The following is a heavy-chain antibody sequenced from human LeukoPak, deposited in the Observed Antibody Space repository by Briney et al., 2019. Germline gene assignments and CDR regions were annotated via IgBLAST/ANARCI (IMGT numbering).Heavy chain of an antibody. V-gene: IGHV1-2*02. D-gene: IGHD1-26*01. CDR1: GYTFTGYH. J-gene: IGHJ4*02. CDR3: AKGASPHEYYLDF. Sequence: GASVSVSCKASGYTFTGYHIHWVRQAPGQGLEWMGWINPNTGYTKSTQIFQGRVTMTRDTSITTAYLELSSLRSDDTAVYYCAKGASPHEYYLDFWGQGTLVTVSS. CDR2: INPNTGYT.